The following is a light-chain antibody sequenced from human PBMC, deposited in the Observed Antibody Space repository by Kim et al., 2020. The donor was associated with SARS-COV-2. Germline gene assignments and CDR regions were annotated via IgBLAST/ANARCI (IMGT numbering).Light chain of an antibody. Sequence: QSALTQPASVSGSPGQSITISCATTDSDFVSWYQQHPGKAPKLILYQVTKRPSGVSDRFSGSKSGYTASLTISGLQAEDEADYFCCSCAGTTIFYVFGTGTKVTVL. CDR3: CSCAGTTIFYV. CDR2: QVT. J-gene: IGLJ1*01. CDR1: DSDF. V-gene: IGLV2-23*02.